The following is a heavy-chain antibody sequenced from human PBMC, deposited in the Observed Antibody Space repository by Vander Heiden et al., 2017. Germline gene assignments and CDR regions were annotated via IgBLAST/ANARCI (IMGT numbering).Heavy chain of an antibody. CDR1: EFPFKNDW. CDR3: ARLVINDAFDV. CDR2: INEDGSKK. V-gene: IGHV3-7*01. J-gene: IGHJ3*01. D-gene: IGHD3-9*01. Sequence: EVQLVDSGGCLVQPGGSLRLSCAASEFPFKNDWMTGVRQAPGKGLEWVANINEDGSKKYYVDSVKGRFTISRDNVKNSLYLQMNSLRAEDTAVYYRARLVINDAFDVWGQGTMVTVSA.